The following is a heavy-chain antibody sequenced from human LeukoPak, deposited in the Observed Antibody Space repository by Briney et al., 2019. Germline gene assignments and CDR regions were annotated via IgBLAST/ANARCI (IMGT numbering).Heavy chain of an antibody. V-gene: IGHV1-18*01. CDR3: ARDFKRGCLQFHYFDY. J-gene: IGHJ4*02. Sequence: ASVKVSCKASGYTFTSYGISWVRQAPGQGLEWMGWISAYNGNTNYAQKLQGRVTMTTDTSTSTAYMELRSLRSDDTAVYYCARDFKRGCLQFHYFDYGGKEPLVTVP. D-gene: IGHD5-24*01. CDR1: GYTFTSYG. CDR2: ISAYNGNT.